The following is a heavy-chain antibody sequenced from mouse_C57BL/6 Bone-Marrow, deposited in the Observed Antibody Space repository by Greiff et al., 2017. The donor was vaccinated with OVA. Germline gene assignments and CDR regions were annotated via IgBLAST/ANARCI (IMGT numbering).Heavy chain of an antibody. J-gene: IGHJ4*01. CDR2: LSDGGSYT. V-gene: IGHV5-4*03. Sequence: EVKLMESGGGLVKPGGSLKLSCAASGFTFSSYAMSWVRQTPEKRLEWVATLSDGGSYTYYPDNVKGRFTISRDNAKNNLYLQMSHLKSEDTAMYYCARPYAMDDWGQGTSVTVSS. CDR1: GFTFSSYA. CDR3: ARPYAMDD.